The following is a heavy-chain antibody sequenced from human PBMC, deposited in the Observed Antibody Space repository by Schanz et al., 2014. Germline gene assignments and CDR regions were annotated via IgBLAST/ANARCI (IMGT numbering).Heavy chain of an antibody. Sequence: VQLVESGGGVVQPGRSLRLSCAASGFTFISYGMHWVRQAPGKGLEWVALISYDGSSKNHADSVQDRFTISRVNAKKSLYLRMNSLRAESTAVYYCARYAVTSVLTPGFYYWGQGTLVTVSS. J-gene: IGHJ4*02. D-gene: IGHD4-17*01. CDR2: ISYDGSSK. CDR1: GFTFISYG. V-gene: IGHV3-33*03. CDR3: ARYAVTSVLTPGFYY.